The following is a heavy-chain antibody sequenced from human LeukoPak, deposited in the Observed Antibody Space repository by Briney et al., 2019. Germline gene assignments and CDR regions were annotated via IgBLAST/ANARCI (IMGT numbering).Heavy chain of an antibody. V-gene: IGHV4-59*01. Sequence: PSETLSLTCTVSGGSISNYYWSWIRQPPGKGLEWIGYIYYSGSTNYNPSLKSRVTISVDTSKNQFSLKLSSVTAADTAVYYCARNYCSGGSSYSGAHYFDYWGQGTLVTVSS. CDR1: GGSISNYY. CDR2: IYYSGST. D-gene: IGHD2-15*01. J-gene: IGHJ4*02. CDR3: ARNYCSGGSSYSGAHYFDY.